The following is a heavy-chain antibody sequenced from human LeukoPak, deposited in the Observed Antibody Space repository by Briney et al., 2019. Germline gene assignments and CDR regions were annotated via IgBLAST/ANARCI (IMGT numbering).Heavy chain of an antibody. J-gene: IGHJ5*02. CDR3: ARGSWGCSSTSCYGWFGP. D-gene: IGHD2-2*01. Sequence: PSETLSLTCAVYGGSFSGYYWSWIRQPPGKGLEWIGEINHSGSTNYNPSLKSRVTISVDTSKNQFSLKLSSVTAADTAVYYCARGSWGCSSTSCYGWFGPWGQGTLVTVSS. CDR1: GGSFSGYY. V-gene: IGHV4-34*01. CDR2: INHSGST.